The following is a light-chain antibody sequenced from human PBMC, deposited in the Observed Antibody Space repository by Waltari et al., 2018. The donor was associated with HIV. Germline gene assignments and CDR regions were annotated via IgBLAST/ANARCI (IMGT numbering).Light chain of an antibody. CDR1: NPTPGSNY. CDR2: RNN. CDR3: AVWDDSLSGRV. Sequence: QSVLTQPPSASGTPGQRVTISCSGSNPTPGSNYVSWYQHLPGTTPKLLIYRNNQRPSGVPDRFSGSKSGTSASLAISGLRSEDEADYYCAVWDDSLSGRVFGGGTKLTVL. V-gene: IGLV1-47*01. J-gene: IGLJ3*02.